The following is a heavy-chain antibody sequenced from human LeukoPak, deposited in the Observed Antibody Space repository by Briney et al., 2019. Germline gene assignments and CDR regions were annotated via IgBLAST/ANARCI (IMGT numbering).Heavy chain of an antibody. CDR2: IYTSGST. J-gene: IGHJ4*02. D-gene: IGHD6-6*01. CDR1: GGSISSGSYY. Sequence: SQTLSLTCTVSGGSISSGSYYWSWIRQPAGKGLEWIGRIYTSGSTNYNPSLKSRVTISVDTSKNQFSLKLSSVTAADTAVYYCAGGNVAARHFDYWGQGTLVTVSS. CDR3: AGGNVAARHFDY. V-gene: IGHV4-61*02.